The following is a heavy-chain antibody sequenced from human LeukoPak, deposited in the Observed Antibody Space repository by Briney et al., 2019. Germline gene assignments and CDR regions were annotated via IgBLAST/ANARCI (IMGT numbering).Heavy chain of an antibody. D-gene: IGHD1-26*01. J-gene: IGHJ4*02. CDR3: ARSAYSGSYVRYFDY. Sequence: SETLSLTCTVSGGSISSYYWSWIRQPPGKGREWIGYIYYSGSTNYNPSLKSRVTISVDTSKNQFSLKLSSVTAADTAVYYCARSAYSGSYVRYFDYWGQGTLVTVSS. CDR2: IYYSGST. V-gene: IGHV4-59*01. CDR1: GGSISSYY.